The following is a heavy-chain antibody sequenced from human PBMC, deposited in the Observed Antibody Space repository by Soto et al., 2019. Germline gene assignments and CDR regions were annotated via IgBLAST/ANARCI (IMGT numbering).Heavy chain of an antibody. CDR2: ISSSSSYI. CDR1: GFTFSSYS. CDR3: ARIQLGYDAFDI. J-gene: IGHJ3*02. D-gene: IGHD6-6*01. V-gene: IGHV3-21*01. Sequence: GGSLRLSCAASGFTFSSYSMNWVRQAPGKGLEWVSSISSSSSYIYYADSVKGRFTISRDNAKNSLYLQMNSLRAEDTAVYYGARIQLGYDAFDIWGQGTMVTVSS.